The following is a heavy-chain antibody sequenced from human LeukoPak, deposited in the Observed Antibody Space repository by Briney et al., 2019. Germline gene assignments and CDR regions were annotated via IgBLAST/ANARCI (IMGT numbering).Heavy chain of an antibody. J-gene: IGHJ4*02. V-gene: IGHV3-48*01. Sequence: PGGSLRLSCAASGFTFSSYSMNWVRQAPGKGLEWVSYISSGSSTIYYADSVKGRFTISRDNAKNSLYLQMNSLRVEDTAVYYCAKVAKYYYGPETYYFFEQWGQGTPVTASS. D-gene: IGHD3-10*01. CDR3: AKVAKYYYGPETYYFFEQ. CDR2: ISSGSSTI. CDR1: GFTFSSYS.